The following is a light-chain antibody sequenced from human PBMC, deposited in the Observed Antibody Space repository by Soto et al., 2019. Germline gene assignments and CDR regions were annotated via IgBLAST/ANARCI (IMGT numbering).Light chain of an antibody. Sequence: DIQMTQSPSSLSASVGDRVTITCRASQTIYNYLNWYQQKPGKAPKLLISGASSLQSGVPSRFRGSASGTDFTLTISSLQPEDFATYYCQQSYISPRTFGPGTKVEIK. CDR2: GAS. CDR1: QTIYNY. J-gene: IGKJ1*01. V-gene: IGKV1-39*01. CDR3: QQSYISPRT.